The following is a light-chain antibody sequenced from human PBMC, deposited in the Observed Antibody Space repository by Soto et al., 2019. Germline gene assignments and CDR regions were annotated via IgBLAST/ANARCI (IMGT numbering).Light chain of an antibody. Sequence: DIVMTQSPDSLAVSLGERATINCKSSQSVLYSSNNKNYLAWYQQKPGQPPKLLIYWASTRESGVPDRFSGSGSGTEFTRTISSLQAEDVAVYCCQQYYSTPPPFGGGTKVEIK. CDR2: WAS. CDR3: QQYYSTPPP. V-gene: IGKV4-1*01. J-gene: IGKJ4*01. CDR1: QSVLYSSNNKNY.